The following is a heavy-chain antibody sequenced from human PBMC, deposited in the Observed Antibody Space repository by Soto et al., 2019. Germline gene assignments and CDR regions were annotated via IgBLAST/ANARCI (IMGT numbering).Heavy chain of an antibody. D-gene: IGHD3-3*01. J-gene: IGHJ4*02. V-gene: IGHV4-59*08. CDR2: IYYSGST. CDR1: GGSISSYY. CDR3: ARVRSHLQNYYDFWSGFYTGFDY. Sequence: PSETLSLTCTVSGGSISSYYWSWIRQPPGKGLEWIGYIYYSGSTNYNPSLKSRVTISVDTSKNQFSLKLSSVTAADTAVYYCARVRSHLQNYYDFWSGFYTGFDYWGQGTLVTVSS.